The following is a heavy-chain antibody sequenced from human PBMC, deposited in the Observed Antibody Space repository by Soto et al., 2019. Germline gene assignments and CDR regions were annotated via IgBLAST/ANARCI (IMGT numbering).Heavy chain of an antibody. CDR1: GFTFSTYS. CDR2: ISSRSDTI. Sequence: GSLRLSCAASGFTFSTYSMDWVRQAPGKGLEWISYISSRSDTIYYADSVKGRFTISRDNAKNSLYLQMNSLRAEDTAVYYCARDLQYVFDYWGQGALVTVSS. CDR3: ARDLQYVFDY. V-gene: IGHV3-48*01. D-gene: IGHD4-4*01. J-gene: IGHJ4*02.